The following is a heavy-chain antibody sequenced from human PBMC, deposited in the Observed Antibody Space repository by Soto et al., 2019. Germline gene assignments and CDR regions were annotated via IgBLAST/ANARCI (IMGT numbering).Heavy chain of an antibody. CDR3: ARDGDGDYGY. V-gene: IGHV1-18*01. CDR2: ISTYNGNT. D-gene: IGHD4-17*01. Sequence: QVQLVQSGAEVKKPGTSVKVSCKASGYTFTSNGISWVRQAPGQGLEWMGWISTYNGNTNYAQKLQGRVTMTRDTSRSIADMERRDLRSDDTAVYYCARDGDGDYGYWGQGSLVTVSS. CDR1: GYTFTSNG. J-gene: IGHJ4*02.